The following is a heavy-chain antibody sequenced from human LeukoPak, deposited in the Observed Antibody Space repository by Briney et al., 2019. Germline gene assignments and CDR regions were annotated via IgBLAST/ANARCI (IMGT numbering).Heavy chain of an antibody. CDR1: GFTFSSYW. Sequence: GGSLRLSCAASGFTFSSYWMHWVRQAPGKGLVWVSRINSDGSSTSYADSVKGRFTISRDNTKNTLYLQMNSLRAEDAAVYYCARIYDILTGYYLGFVWSQHHYYYYGIDVWGQGTTVTVSS. D-gene: IGHD3-9*01. J-gene: IGHJ6*02. CDR3: ARIYDILTGYYLGFVWSQHHYYYYGIDV. CDR2: INSDGSST. V-gene: IGHV3-74*01.